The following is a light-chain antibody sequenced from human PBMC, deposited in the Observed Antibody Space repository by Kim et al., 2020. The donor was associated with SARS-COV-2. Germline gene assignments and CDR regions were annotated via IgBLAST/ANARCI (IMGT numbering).Light chain of an antibody. CDR3: NSRDSSGNHQV. Sequence: SSELTQDPAVSVALGQTVRITCQGDSLRSYYASWYQQKPGQAPVLVIYGKNNRPSGIPDRFSVSSSGNTASLTITGAQAEDEADYYCNSRDSSGNHQVFGGGTQLTVL. CDR2: GKN. J-gene: IGLJ2*01. CDR1: SLRSYY. V-gene: IGLV3-19*01.